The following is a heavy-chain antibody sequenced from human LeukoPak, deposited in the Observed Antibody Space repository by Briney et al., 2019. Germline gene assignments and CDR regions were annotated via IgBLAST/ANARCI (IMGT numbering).Heavy chain of an antibody. CDR1: GVSISSGGYY. CDR2: ISYSGST. CDR3: ACSTSSQGYYGMDV. D-gene: IGHD2-2*01. Sequence: SQTLSLTCTVSGVSISSGGYYWSWIRQHPGEGLEWIGYISYSGSTSYNPSLQSRLTISVDTSKNQFSLRLSSVTAADTAVYYCACSTSSQGYYGMDVWGQGTTVTVSS. V-gene: IGHV4-31*03. J-gene: IGHJ6*02.